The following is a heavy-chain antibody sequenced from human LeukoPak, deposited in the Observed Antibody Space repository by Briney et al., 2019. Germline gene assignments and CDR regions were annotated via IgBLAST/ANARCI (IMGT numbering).Heavy chain of an antibody. CDR3: ARARYFDWLLGEGYYYYYYMDA. CDR1: GYTFTSYG. V-gene: IGHV1-18*01. Sequence: ASVKVSCKASGYTFTSYGISWVRQAPGQGLEWMGWISAYNGNTNYAQKLQGRVTMTTDTSTSTAYMELRSLRSDDTAVYYCARARYFDWLLGEGYYYYYYMDAWGQGTTVTVSS. J-gene: IGHJ6*03. D-gene: IGHD3-9*01. CDR2: ISAYNGNT.